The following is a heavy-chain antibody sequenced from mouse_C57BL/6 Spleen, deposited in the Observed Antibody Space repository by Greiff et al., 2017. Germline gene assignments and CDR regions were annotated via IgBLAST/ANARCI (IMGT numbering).Heavy chain of an antibody. Sequence: EVQLQQSGPGLVKPSQSLSLTCSVTGYSITSGYYWNWIRQFPGNKLEWMGYISYDGSNNYNPSLKNRISITRDTSKNQFFLQLNSVTTEDTATYYCARGFTLLPVDYWGQGTTLTVSS. CDR3: ARGFTLLPVDY. D-gene: IGHD2-1*01. V-gene: IGHV3-6*01. CDR2: ISYDGSN. CDR1: GYSITSGYY. J-gene: IGHJ2*01.